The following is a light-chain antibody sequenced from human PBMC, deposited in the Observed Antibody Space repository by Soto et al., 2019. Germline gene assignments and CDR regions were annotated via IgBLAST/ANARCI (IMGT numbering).Light chain of an antibody. CDR2: GAS. CDR3: HQYNNWPRT. J-gene: IGKJ1*01. CDR1: KSVSSN. V-gene: IGKV3-15*01. Sequence: EIVMTQSPAALSVSPGERATLSCRASKSVSSNLAWYQQKPGQAPRLLIYGASTRATGIPARFSGSGSGTEFTLTISSLQSEDFAFYYCHQYNNWPRTFGQGTKVEIK.